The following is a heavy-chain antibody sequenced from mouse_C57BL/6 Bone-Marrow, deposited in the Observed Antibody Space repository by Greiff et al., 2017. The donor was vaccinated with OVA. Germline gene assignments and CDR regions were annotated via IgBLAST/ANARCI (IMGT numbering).Heavy chain of an antibody. Sequence: VQLQQSGPELVKPGASVKISCKASGYAFSSSWMNWVKQRPGKGLEWIGRIYPGDGDTNYNGKFTGKATRNADKTSSTAYINLSSLTSEDSAVYFGAKGCNYDLDYWGQGTTLTVSS. CDR1: GYAFSSSW. CDR2: IYPGDGDT. D-gene: IGHD2-1*01. V-gene: IGHV1-82*01. CDR3: AKGCNYDLDY. J-gene: IGHJ2*01.